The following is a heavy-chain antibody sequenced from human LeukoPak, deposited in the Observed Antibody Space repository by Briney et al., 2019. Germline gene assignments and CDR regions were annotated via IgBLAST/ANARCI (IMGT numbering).Heavy chain of an antibody. J-gene: IGHJ3*02. CDR1: GDTFSRYA. V-gene: IGHV1-69*13. Sequence: SVKDSCKASGDTFSRYAISWVRRAPGQGLKWMGGIIPIFGTADYAQKFQGRVTITADESTSTAYMELSSLRSEDTAVYYCARGRPYAFDIWGQGTMVTVSS. CDR3: ARGRPYAFDI. CDR2: IIPIFGTA.